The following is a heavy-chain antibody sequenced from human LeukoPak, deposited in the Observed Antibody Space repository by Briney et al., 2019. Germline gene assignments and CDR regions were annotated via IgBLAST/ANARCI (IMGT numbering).Heavy chain of an antibody. J-gene: IGHJ4*02. D-gene: IGHD2-15*01. V-gene: IGHV3-74*01. CDR1: GFTFSTYW. CDR3: AREFNSFKSDCRGGYCLFLN. CDR2: INTDGSTT. Sequence: PGGSLRLSCAASGFTFSTYWMHWVRQAPGKGLVWVSRINTDGSTTTYADSVKGRFTISRDNAKNTLYMQMNSLRAEDTAVYYCAREFNSFKSDCRGGYCLFLNWGQGALVTVSS.